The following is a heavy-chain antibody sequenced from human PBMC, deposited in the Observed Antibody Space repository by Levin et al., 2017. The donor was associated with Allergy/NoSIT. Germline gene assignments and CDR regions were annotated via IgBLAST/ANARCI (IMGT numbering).Heavy chain of an antibody. D-gene: IGHD3-10*01. CDR2: INHSGST. J-gene: IGHJ6*03. CDR1: GGSFSGYY. CDR3: ARGPRITMVRGGYYYYYMDV. Sequence: SETLSLTCAVYGGSFSGYYWSWIRQPPGKGLEWIGEINHSGSTNYNPSLKSRVTISVDTSKNQFSLKLSSVTAADTAVYYCARGPRITMVRGGYYYYYMDVWGKGTTVTVSS. V-gene: IGHV4-34*01.